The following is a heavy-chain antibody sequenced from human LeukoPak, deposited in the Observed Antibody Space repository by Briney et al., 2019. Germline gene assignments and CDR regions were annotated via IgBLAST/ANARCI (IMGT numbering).Heavy chain of an antibody. CDR2: IYYSGRP. D-gene: IGHD3-22*01. CDR1: GDSISSSSSY. CDR3: VRHYYDSTGFDRSYYYYGMDV. Sequence: SETLSLTCTVSGDSISSSSSYWGWVRQPPGKGLEWIGIIYYSGRPYYSPSLRSRVTMSVDTSKNQFSLKLSSVTAADTAVYYCVRHYYDSTGFDRSYYYYGMDVWGHGTVVTVSS. J-gene: IGHJ6*02. V-gene: IGHV4-39*01.